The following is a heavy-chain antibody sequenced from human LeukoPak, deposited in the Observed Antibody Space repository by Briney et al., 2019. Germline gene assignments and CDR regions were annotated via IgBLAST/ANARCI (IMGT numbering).Heavy chain of an antibody. D-gene: IGHD3-22*01. V-gene: IGHV1-69*13. J-gene: IGHJ4*02. CDR2: IIPIFGTA. CDR3: ASYYDFSHFDY. CDR1: GGTFSSYA. Sequence: ASVKVSCKASGGTFSSYAISWVRQAPGQGLEWMGGIIPIFGTANYAQKFQGRVTITADESTSTAYMELSSLRSEDTAVCYCASYYDFSHFDYWGQGTLVTVSS.